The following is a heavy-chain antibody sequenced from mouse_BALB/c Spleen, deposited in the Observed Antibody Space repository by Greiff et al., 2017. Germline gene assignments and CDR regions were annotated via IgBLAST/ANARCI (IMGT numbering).Heavy chain of an antibody. J-gene: IGHJ2*01. CDR2: IDPANDNT. V-gene: IGHV14-3*02. CDR1: GFNIKDTY. CDR3: ARDGNLY. Sequence: VQLQQSGPELVKPGASVKMSCKASGFNIKDTYMHWVKQRPEQGLEWIGRIDPANDNTKYDPKFQGKATITADTSSNTAYLQLSSLTSEDTAVYYCARDGNLYWGQGTTLTVSS. D-gene: IGHD2-1*01.